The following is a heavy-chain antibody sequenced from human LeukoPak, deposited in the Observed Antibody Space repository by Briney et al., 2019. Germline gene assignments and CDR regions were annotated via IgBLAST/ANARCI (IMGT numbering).Heavy chain of an antibody. CDR3: ARDRDYSNTERGFDY. J-gene: IGHJ4*02. D-gene: IGHD4-11*01. CDR1: GYTFTSCD. Sequence: ASVKVSCKASGYTFTSCDINWVRQAPGQGLEWMGWINPNSGETKSAQKFQGRVTMTGDTSISTAYMELRRVTSDDTAVYYCARDRDYSNTERGFDYWGQGTLVTVSS. CDR2: INPNSGET. V-gene: IGHV1-2*02.